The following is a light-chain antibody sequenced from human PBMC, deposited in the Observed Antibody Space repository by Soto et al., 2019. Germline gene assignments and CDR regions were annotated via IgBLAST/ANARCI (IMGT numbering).Light chain of an antibody. CDR3: QRYGSSPPFT. CDR2: GAS. V-gene: IGKV3-20*01. J-gene: IGKJ2*01. CDR1: QRVSSSY. Sequence: EIVLTQSPGTLSLSPGERATLSCRASQRVSSSYLAWYQQKPGQAPRLLIYGASSRATGIPDRFSGSGSGTDFTLTISRLEPEDFVVDFCQRYGSSPPFTFGQGTQVEI.